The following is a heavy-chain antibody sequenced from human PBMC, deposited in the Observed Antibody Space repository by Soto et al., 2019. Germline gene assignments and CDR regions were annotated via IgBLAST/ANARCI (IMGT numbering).Heavy chain of an antibody. V-gene: IGHV3-23*01. CDR1: GFTFSHYT. D-gene: IGHD2-15*01. Sequence: EVQMLESGGYLVQPGGSLRVSCASGFTFSHYTMACVRQAPGKGLEWVSGFSRSNGVAYYADSVKGRFTISRDNSKNTVFLQMNSLRAEDTAVYYCANGGLHGSIDGGLSYFHHWDQGTLVTVSS. J-gene: IGHJ4*02. CDR2: FSRSNGVA. CDR3: ANGGLHGSIDGGLSYFHH.